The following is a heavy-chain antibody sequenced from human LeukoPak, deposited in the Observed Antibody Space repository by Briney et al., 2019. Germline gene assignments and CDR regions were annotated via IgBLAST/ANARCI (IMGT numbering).Heavy chain of an antibody. D-gene: IGHD1-26*01. CDR2: IAGNGART. Sequence: HGGSLRPSCAASGVTFESDVMTAVRQAPGKGLESVSGIAGNGARTSSADSLNGGVTTSRDNFQNTLYLEMNSLRAEDTAVYYCAKDSGAIALREIFGYWGRGTLVTVSS. CDR3: AKDSGAIALREIFGY. J-gene: IGHJ4*02. V-gene: IGHV3-23*01. CDR1: GVTFESDV.